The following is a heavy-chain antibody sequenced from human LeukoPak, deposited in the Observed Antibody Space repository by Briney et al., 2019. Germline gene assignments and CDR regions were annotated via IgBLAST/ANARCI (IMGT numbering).Heavy chain of an antibody. CDR1: GDSISSYY. CDR2: IYIGGGT. V-gene: IGHV4-4*09. Sequence: SETLSLTCTVSGDSISSYYWSWIRQPPGKALEWIGYIYIGGGTNYSPSLKSRVTISLDTSKNQFSLNLYSVTAADTAFYYCARTHTTGLSDYWGQGTLVTVSS. J-gene: IGHJ4*02. D-gene: IGHD2-8*02. CDR3: ARTHTTGLSDY.